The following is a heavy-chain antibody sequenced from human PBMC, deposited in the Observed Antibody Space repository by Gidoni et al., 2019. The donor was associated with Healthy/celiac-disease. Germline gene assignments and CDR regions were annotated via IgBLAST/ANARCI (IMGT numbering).Heavy chain of an antibody. D-gene: IGHD3-3*01. CDR1: GFPFSSYA. CDR2: ISYDGSNK. Sequence: QVQLVESGGGVVQPGRSLRLSCAASGFPFSSYAMHWVRQAPGKGLEWVAVISYDGSNKYYADSVKGRFTISRDNSKNTLYLQMNSLRAEDTAVYYCARDLWIFGVESYGMDVWGQGTTVTVSS. J-gene: IGHJ6*02. CDR3: ARDLWIFGVESYGMDV. V-gene: IGHV3-30*04.